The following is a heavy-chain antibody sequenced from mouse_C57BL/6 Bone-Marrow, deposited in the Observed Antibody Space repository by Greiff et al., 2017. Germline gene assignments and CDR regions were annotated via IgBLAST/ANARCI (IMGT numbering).Heavy chain of an antibody. CDR2: INPNNGGT. CDR3: ARWDGYGGVAMDY. CDR1: GYTFTDYY. V-gene: IGHV1-26*01. D-gene: IGHD2-2*01. J-gene: IGHJ4*01. Sequence: EVQLQQSGPELVKPGASVKISCKASGYTFTDYYMNWVKQSHGKGLEWIGDINPNNGGTSYNQKFKGKATLTVDKSASTAYMGLRSLTSEDSAVYCCARWDGYGGVAMDYWGQGTSVTVSS.